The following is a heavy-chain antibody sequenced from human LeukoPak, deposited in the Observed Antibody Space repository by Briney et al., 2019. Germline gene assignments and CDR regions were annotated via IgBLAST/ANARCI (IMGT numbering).Heavy chain of an antibody. CDR2: LYTSGST. V-gene: IGHV4-4*09. D-gene: IGHD2-2*01. CDR1: GSISSYY. Sequence: SETLSLTCTVSGSISSYYWSWIRRPPGKGLEWIGYLYTSGSTNYNPSLKSRVTISVDTSKNQFSLDLSSVTAADTAVYYCARQKCTSTSCLTKNAFDVWGQGTMVTVSS. CDR3: ARQKCTSTSCLTKNAFDV. J-gene: IGHJ3*01.